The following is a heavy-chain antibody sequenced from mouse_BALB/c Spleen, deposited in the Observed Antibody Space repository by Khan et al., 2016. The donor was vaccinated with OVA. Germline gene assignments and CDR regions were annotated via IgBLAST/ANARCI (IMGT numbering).Heavy chain of an antibody. D-gene: IGHD1-1*02. V-gene: IGHV5-4*02. CDR1: GFTFSDYY. Sequence: EVELVESGGGLVKPGGSLKLSCAASGFTFSDYYMYWVRQTPEKRLEWVATISDGGSYTYYPDSVKGRFPISRDNAKNDLYLQMSSLKAEDTAMYYCAIAVYGGFAYWGQGTLVTVSA. CDR2: ISDGGSYT. CDR3: AIAVYGGFAY. J-gene: IGHJ3*01.